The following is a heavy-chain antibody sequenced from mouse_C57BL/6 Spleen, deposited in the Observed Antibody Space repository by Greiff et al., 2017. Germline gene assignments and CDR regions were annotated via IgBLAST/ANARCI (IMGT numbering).Heavy chain of an antibody. CDR2: INYDGSST. Sequence: EVMLVESEGGLVQPGSSMKLSCTASGFTFSDYYMAWVRQVPEKGLEWVANINYDGSSTYYLDSLKSRFIISRDNAKNILYLQMSSLKSEDTATXYCARYYYGTYFDYWGQGTTLTVSS. J-gene: IGHJ2*01. V-gene: IGHV5-16*01. CDR1: GFTFSDYY. D-gene: IGHD1-1*01. CDR3: ARYYYGTYFDY.